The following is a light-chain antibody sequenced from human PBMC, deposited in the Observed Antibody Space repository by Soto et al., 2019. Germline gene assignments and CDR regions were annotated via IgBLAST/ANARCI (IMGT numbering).Light chain of an antibody. V-gene: IGKV1-12*01. CDR3: QQGNSFPIT. CDR2: AAS. Sequence: DIQMTQSPSSVSASVGDRVTITCRASQGISSWLAWYQQKPGKAPKLLIYAASSLQSGVPLRFSGSVSGTDFTLTIINLQPEDFASYSCQQGNSFPITFGQGTRLEIK. J-gene: IGKJ5*01. CDR1: QGISSW.